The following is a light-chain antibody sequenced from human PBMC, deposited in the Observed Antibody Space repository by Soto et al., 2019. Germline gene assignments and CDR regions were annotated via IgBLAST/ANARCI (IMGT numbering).Light chain of an antibody. V-gene: IGLV2-23*01. J-gene: IGLJ1*01. CDR1: SSAVGKYNL. Sequence: QSVLTQPASVSGSPGQSITISCTGTSSAVGKYNLVSWFHHHPDKAPKLMIYEGIKRPSGVSDRFSGSKSGNTASLTISGLQADDEGDYYCCSYAGSRFYVFGTGTKLTVL. CDR2: EGI. CDR3: CSYAGSRFYV.